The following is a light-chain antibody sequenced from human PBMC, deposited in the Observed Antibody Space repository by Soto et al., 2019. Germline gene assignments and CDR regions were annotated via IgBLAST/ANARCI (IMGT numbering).Light chain of an antibody. CDR3: QQSYNTLMYT. CDR2: SAS. CDR1: QSVSSK. J-gene: IGKJ2*01. V-gene: IGKV3-15*01. Sequence: EIVMTQSPATLSLSPGQRATLSCRASQSVSSKLAWYQQRPGQAPRLLIYSASTRATGIPARFSGSGSGTEFTLTISSLQSEDFAVYYCQQSYNTLMYTFGQGTKLEIK.